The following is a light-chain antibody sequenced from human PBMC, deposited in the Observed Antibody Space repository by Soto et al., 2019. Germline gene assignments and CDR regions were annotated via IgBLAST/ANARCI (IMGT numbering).Light chain of an antibody. CDR3: RQLNSYPLT. J-gene: IGKJ4*01. CDR2: AAS. CDR1: EGISSY. Sequence: IPLTQSSSSLSTSEGEGGTISYRASEGISSYLAWYQQKPGKAPKLLIYAASTSQSGVQSRFSGRGSGTDVTLTISSLQPEDFATYCCRQLNSYPLTFVGGTKVDFK. V-gene: IGKV1-9*01.